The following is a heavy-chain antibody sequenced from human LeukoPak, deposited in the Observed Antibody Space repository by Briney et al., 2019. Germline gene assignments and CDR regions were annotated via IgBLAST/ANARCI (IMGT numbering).Heavy chain of an antibody. CDR3: ARETVGCCYGGSCPYYFDY. D-gene: IGHD2-15*01. CDR2: IYSSGNT. V-gene: IGHV4-4*07. CDR1: GGSISSYY. J-gene: IGHJ4*02. Sequence: SETLSLTCTVSGGSISSYYWSWVRQPAGEGLEWIGRIYSSGNTNYNASLKSRVTMSVDTSRNQFSLKLSSVTAADTAVYYCARETVGCCYGGSCPYYFDYWGQGTLVTVSS.